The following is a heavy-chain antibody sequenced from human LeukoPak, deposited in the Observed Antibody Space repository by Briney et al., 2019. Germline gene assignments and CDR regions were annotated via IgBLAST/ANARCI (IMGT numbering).Heavy chain of an antibody. J-gene: IGHJ4*02. D-gene: IGHD6-19*01. CDR3: ASPPPYSSGWYFGY. Sequence: GGSLRLSCAASGFTFSSYGMHWVRQAPGKGLEWVAFIRYDGSNKYYADSVKGRFTISRDNSKNTLYLQMNSLRAEDTALYYCASPPPYSSGWYFGYWGQGTLVTVSS. CDR1: GFTFSSYG. V-gene: IGHV3-30*02. CDR2: IRYDGSNK.